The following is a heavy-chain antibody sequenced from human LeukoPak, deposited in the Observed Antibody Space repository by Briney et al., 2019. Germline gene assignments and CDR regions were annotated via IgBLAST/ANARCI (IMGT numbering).Heavy chain of an antibody. V-gene: IGHV4-34*01. D-gene: IGHD3-10*01. CDR3: ARHTGNYYGSGSYYRYYYYYYMDV. Sequence: SETLSLTCAVYGGSFSGYYWSWIRQPPGKGLEWIGEINHSGSTNYNPSLKSRVTISVDTSKNQFSLKLSSVTAADTAVYYCARHTGNYYGSGSYYRYYYYYYMDVWGKGTTVTISS. J-gene: IGHJ6*03. CDR2: INHSGST. CDR1: GGSFSGYY.